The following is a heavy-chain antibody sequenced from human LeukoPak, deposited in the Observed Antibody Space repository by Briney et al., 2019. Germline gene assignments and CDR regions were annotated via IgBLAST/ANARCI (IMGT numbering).Heavy chain of an antibody. Sequence: GGSLRLSCAASGFTFSSYSMNWGRQARGKGLEWVSSISSNSSYIYYADSVKGRFTISRDNAKNSLYLQMNSLRAEDTAVYHLARDGGYDFGFYFDYWGQGTLVTVSS. J-gene: IGHJ4*02. D-gene: IGHD5-12*01. CDR2: ISSNSSYI. CDR1: GFTFSSYS. CDR3: ARDGGYDFGFYFDY. V-gene: IGHV3-21*01.